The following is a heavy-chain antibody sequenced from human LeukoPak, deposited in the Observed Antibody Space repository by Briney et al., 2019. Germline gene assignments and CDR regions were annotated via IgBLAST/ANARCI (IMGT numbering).Heavy chain of an antibody. Sequence: PGGSLRLSCAASGFTFSSYAMSWVRQAPGKGLEWVSAISGSGCSTYYADSVKGRFTISRDNSKNTLYLQMNSLRAEDTAVYYCARESGYSSSWYSSWGQGTLVTVSS. CDR2: ISGSGCST. J-gene: IGHJ5*02. CDR1: GFTFSSYA. CDR3: ARESGYSSSWYSS. D-gene: IGHD6-13*01. V-gene: IGHV3-23*01.